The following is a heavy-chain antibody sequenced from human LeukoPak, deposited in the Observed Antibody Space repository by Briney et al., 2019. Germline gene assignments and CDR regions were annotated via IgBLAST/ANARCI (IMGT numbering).Heavy chain of an antibody. Sequence: PGGSLRLSCAASGFTFSSYAMHWVRQAPGKGLEWVAVISYDGSNKYYADSVKGRFTISRDNSKNTLYLQMNSLRAEDTAVYYCARGGGYVGYYFDYWGQGTLVTVSS. D-gene: IGHD3-16*01. CDR2: ISYDGSNK. CDR3: ARGGGYVGYYFDY. V-gene: IGHV3-30*04. J-gene: IGHJ4*02. CDR1: GFTFSSYA.